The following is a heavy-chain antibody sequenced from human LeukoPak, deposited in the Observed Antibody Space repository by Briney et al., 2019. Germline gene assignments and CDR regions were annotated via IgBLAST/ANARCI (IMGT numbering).Heavy chain of an antibody. D-gene: IGHD6-13*01. CDR1: GFTFSSYE. CDR2: ISSSGSTI. J-gene: IGHJ4*02. Sequence: GGSVRLSCSASGFTFSSYEMNWLRQAPGKGLEWGSYISSSGSTIYYADSVKGRFTISRDNAKNSLYLQMNSLRAEDTAVYYCARVEGSSWYPFLDYWGQGTLVTVSS. CDR3: ARVEGSSWYPFLDY. V-gene: IGHV3-48*03.